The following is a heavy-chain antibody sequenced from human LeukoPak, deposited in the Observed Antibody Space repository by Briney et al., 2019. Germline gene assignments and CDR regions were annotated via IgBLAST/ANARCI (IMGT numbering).Heavy chain of an antibody. J-gene: IGHJ4*02. CDR3: ARAGDYYDSSGSHGDY. V-gene: IGHV3-53*01. Sequence: PGGSLRLSCAASGFTFSSYAMSWVRQAPGKGLEWVSVIYSGGSTYYADSVKGRFTISRDNSKNTLYLQMNSLRAEDTALYYCARAGDYYDSSGSHGDYWGQGTLVTVSS. D-gene: IGHD3-22*01. CDR2: IYSGGST. CDR1: GFTFSSYA.